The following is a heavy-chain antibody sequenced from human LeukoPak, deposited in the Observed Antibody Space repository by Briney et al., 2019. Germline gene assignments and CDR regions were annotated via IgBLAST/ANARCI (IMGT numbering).Heavy chain of an antibody. CDR1: GFTLDDFA. CDR3: ARMASGVTGY. CDR2: INWNGGST. V-gene: IGHV3-20*04. J-gene: IGHJ4*02. Sequence: PGGSLRLSCAASGFTLDDFAMSWVRQAPGKGLEWVSGINWNGGSTGYADSVKGRFTISRDNAKNTLYLQMNSLRAEDTAVYYCARMASGVTGYWGQGTLVTVSS. D-gene: IGHD5-24*01.